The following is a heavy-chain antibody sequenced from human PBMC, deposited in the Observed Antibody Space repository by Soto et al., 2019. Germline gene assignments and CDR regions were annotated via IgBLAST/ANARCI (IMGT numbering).Heavy chain of an antibody. J-gene: IGHJ4*02. CDR1: GFTFSSYG. Sequence: LILSCAASGFTFSSYGMHWVRQAPGKGLEWVAVISYDGSNKYYADSVKGRFTISRDNXXXXLXLXIXSXXXEDTAVYYCAKDLTGDLGYWGQGTLVTVSA. CDR2: ISYDGSNK. CDR3: AKDLTGDLGY. V-gene: IGHV3-30*18. D-gene: IGHD7-27*01.